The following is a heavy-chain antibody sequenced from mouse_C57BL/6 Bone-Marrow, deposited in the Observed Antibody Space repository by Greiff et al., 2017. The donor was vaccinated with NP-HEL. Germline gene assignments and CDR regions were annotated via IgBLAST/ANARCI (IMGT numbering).Heavy chain of an antibody. CDR3: ARDNGSSYGFAY. V-gene: IGHV3-5*01. J-gene: IGHJ3*01. CDR2: IYYSGTI. CDR1: GISITTGNYR. Sequence: EVKLMESGPGLVKPSQTVFLTCTVTGISITTGNYRWSWVRQFPGNKLEWIGYIYYSGTITYNPSLTSRTTITRDTPKNQFFLEMNSLTAEDTATYYGARDNGSSYGFAYWGQGTLVTVSA. D-gene: IGHD1-1*01.